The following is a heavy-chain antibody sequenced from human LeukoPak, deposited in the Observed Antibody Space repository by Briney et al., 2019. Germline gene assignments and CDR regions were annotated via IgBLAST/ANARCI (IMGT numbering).Heavy chain of an antibody. CDR1: GFTFSGYA. J-gene: IGHJ4*02. V-gene: IGHV3-23*01. D-gene: IGHD3-3*01. CDR2: VSGGGGSA. Sequence: GGSLRLSCVVSGFTFSGYAMSWVRQAPGKGLEWVSAVSGGGGSAYYADSVKGRFTISRDNSKNTLYLQTNSLKVEDTAVYFCAKIGDYDFWSGPNAGHFDYWGQGTLVTVSS. CDR3: AKIGDYDFWSGPNAGHFDY.